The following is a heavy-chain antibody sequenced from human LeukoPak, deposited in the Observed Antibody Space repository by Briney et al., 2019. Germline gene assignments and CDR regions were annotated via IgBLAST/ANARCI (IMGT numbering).Heavy chain of an antibody. CDR1: GFTFSSYE. D-gene: IGHD5-18*01. V-gene: IGHV3-48*03. Sequence: GGSPRLSCAASGFTFSSYEMNWVRQAPGKGLEWVSYISSSGSTIYYADSVKGRFTISRDNAKNSLYLQMNSLRAEDTAVYYCARDANTAMANFDYWGQGTLVTVSS. CDR3: ARDANTAMANFDY. CDR2: ISSSGSTI. J-gene: IGHJ4*02.